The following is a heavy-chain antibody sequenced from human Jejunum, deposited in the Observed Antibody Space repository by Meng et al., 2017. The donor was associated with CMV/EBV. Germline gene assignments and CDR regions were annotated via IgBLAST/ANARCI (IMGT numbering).Heavy chain of an antibody. J-gene: IGHJ4*02. CDR1: GVTFSSYA. V-gene: IGHV3-48*03. CDR2: ISASSTAI. CDR3: VRGGSSATLKYFDY. Sequence: SGVTFSSYAMTWVRQIPGRGLEWISYISASSTAIYYAGSVQGRFTISRDNVKNSLYLLMESLRAEDTAIYYCVRGGSSATLKYFDYWGQGALVTVSS. D-gene: IGHD2/OR15-2a*01.